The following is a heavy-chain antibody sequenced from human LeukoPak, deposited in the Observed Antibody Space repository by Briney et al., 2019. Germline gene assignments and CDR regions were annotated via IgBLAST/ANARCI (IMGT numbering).Heavy chain of an antibody. CDR3: AKGAASRGYTYVAN. Sequence: GGSLRLSCAASAFTFRSYAMIWVRQAPGKGLEWVSGISGSGGSTYYSDSAKGRFTTSRDNSNNTLYLQMNSLRAEDTAVYYCAKGAASRGYTYVANWGQGTLVTVSS. D-gene: IGHD5-18*01. CDR2: ISGSGGST. J-gene: IGHJ4*02. CDR1: AFTFRSYA. V-gene: IGHV3-23*01.